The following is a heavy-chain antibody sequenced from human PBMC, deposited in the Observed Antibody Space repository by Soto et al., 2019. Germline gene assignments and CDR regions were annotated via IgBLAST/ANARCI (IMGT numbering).Heavy chain of an antibody. D-gene: IGHD3-9*01. CDR3: ARDARGTRGFDEMDI. V-gene: IGHV1-2*02. CDR1: GYLLTGYH. CDR2: INPNSGDT. J-gene: IGHJ6*02. Sequence: GXSVKVSCKASGYLLTGYHIHWVRQAPGRGLEWMGWINPNSGDTEYAQNFQGRVTMTRDTSFNLVYMEMSGLMSDDTAVYYCARDARGTRGFDEMDIWGQGTTVTVSS.